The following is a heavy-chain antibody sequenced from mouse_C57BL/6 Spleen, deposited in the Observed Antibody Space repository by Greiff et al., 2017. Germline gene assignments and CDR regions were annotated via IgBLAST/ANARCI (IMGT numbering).Heavy chain of an antibody. V-gene: IGHV5-4*01. CDR1: GFTFSSYA. D-gene: IGHD2-5*01. CDR3: AREDSNYGLAWFAY. Sequence: EVMLVESGGGLVKPGGSLKLSCAASGFTFSSYAMSWVRQTPEKRLEWVATISDGGSYTYYPDNVKGRFTISRDNAKNNLYLQMSHLKSEDTAMYYCAREDSNYGLAWFAYWGQGTLVTVSA. J-gene: IGHJ3*01. CDR2: ISDGGSYT.